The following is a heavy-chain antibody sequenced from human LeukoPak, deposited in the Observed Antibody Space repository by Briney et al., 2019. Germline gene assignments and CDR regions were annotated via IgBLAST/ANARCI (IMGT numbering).Heavy chain of an antibody. J-gene: IGHJ4*02. CDR2: IFSSGST. V-gene: IGHV4-39*01. CDR3: ARHACSGGRCYSGSSVYYLDS. CDR1: GGSISSSGHF. D-gene: IGHD2-15*01. Sequence: SETPSLTCSVSGGSISSSGHFWGWIRQPPGKDLEWIGSIFSSGSTYYNPSLKSRVTMSVDTSKNQFSLKLTPVTAADTATYYCARHACSGGRCYSGSSVYYLDSWGQGTLVTVSS.